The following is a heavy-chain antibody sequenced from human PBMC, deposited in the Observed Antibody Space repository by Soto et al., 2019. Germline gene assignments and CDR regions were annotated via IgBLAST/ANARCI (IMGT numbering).Heavy chain of an antibody. CDR2: ISPYKGNT. CDR1: GYTFSSIG. Sequence: QIQLVQSGAEVKKPGASVKVSCKASGYTFSSIGISWVRQAPGQGLEWMGWISPYKGNTHYAQGLQGRVTMTTDTSTSTAYMELRSLSCDDTAVYYCARDLDASGSYYTDSWGQGTLVTFSS. D-gene: IGHD3-10*01. J-gene: IGHJ4*02. CDR3: ARDLDASGSYYTDS. V-gene: IGHV1-18*01.